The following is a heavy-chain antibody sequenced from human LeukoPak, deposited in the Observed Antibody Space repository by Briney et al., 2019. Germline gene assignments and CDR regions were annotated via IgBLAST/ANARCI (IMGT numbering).Heavy chain of an antibody. CDR2: ISSSSSTI. Sequence: GGSLRLSCAASGFTFSSYSMNWVRQAPGKGLEWVSYISSSSSTIYYADSVKGRFTISRDNAKNSLYLQMNSLRAEDTAVYYCARAPRRSIVGATYFDYWGQGTLVTVSS. D-gene: IGHD1-26*01. CDR1: GFTFSSYS. J-gene: IGHJ4*02. V-gene: IGHV3-48*01. CDR3: ARAPRRSIVGATYFDY.